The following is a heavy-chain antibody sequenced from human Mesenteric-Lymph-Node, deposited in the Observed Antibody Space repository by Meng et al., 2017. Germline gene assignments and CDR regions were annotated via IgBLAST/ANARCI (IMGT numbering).Heavy chain of an antibody. J-gene: IGHJ3*02. V-gene: IGHV4-4*07. CDR3: ARGGPPPDSFDI. CDR2: ISTDGST. Sequence: GSLRLSCTVSGGSISSYYWSWIRQPAGKGLEWIGYISTDGSTKYSHSLKSRVTISEDMSKNQLSLRLSSVTAADTAVYYCARGGPPPDSFDIWGQGTLVTVSS. CDR1: GGSISSYY.